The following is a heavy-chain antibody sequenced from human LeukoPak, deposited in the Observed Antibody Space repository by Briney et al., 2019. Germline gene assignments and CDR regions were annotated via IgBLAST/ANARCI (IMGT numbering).Heavy chain of an antibody. CDR1: AFTFSSYW. V-gene: IGHV3-74*01. Sequence: PGGSLRLSWAASAFTFSSYWMHWVRQAPGKGLEWVSCIKVDESSINYADSVEGRFTISRDNAKNTVYLHLNSLRVEDTAVYYCVRGALYMNYFDYWGQGTLVTVSS. CDR3: VRGALYMNYFDY. CDR2: IKVDESSI. J-gene: IGHJ4*02. D-gene: IGHD3-10*01.